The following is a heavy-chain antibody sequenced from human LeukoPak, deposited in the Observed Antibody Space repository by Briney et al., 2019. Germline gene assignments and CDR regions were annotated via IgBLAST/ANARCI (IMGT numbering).Heavy chain of an antibody. D-gene: IGHD6-19*01. CDR1: GFTFSSYW. Sequence: GESLKISCAASGFTFSSYWMSWVRQAPGKGLEWVANIKQDGSEKYYVDSVKGRFTISRDNAKNSLYLQMNSLRAEDTAVYYCAREKGIAVAGTYFDYWGQGTLVTVSS. CDR3: AREKGIAVAGTYFDY. J-gene: IGHJ4*02. V-gene: IGHV3-7*01. CDR2: IKQDGSEK.